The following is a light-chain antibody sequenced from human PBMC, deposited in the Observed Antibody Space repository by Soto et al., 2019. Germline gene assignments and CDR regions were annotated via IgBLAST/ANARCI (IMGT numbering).Light chain of an antibody. J-gene: IGKJ1*01. CDR3: QQYNNWPLWT. V-gene: IGKV3-15*01. CDR2: GAS. CDR1: QSVSSN. Sequence: EIVMTQSPATLSVSPGERATLSCRASQSVSSNLAWFQQKPGQAPRLLIYGASTRATSIPARFSGSGSGTEFSLSISSLQSEDFAIYYCQQYNNWPLWTFGLGTKVEIK.